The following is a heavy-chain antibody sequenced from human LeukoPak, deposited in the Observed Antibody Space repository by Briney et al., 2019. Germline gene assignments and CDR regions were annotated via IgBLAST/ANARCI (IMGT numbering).Heavy chain of an antibody. CDR3: ARVKKGGYSYGTPFDY. CDR2: INHSGST. CDR1: GGSFSGYY. Sequence: SETLSLTCAVYGGSFSGYYWSWIRQPPGKGLEWIGEINHSGSTNYNPSLKSRVTISVDTSKNQFSLKLSSATAADTAVYYCARVKKGGYSYGTPFDYWGQGTLVTVSS. D-gene: IGHD5-18*01. J-gene: IGHJ4*02. V-gene: IGHV4-34*01.